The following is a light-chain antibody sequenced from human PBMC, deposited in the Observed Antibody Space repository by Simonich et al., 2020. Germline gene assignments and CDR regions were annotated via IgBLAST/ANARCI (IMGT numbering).Light chain of an antibody. V-gene: IGLV2-14*02. CDR3: SSYTSSSTLV. CDR1: SSDVGSYNL. CDR2: EGS. Sequence: QSALTQPAPVSGSPGQSITISSTGTSSDVGSYNLVSWYQQHPGKAPNLMIYEGSKRPSGVSNRFSGSKSGNTASLTISGLQAEDEADYYCSSYTSSSTLVFGGGTKLTVL. J-gene: IGLJ2*01.